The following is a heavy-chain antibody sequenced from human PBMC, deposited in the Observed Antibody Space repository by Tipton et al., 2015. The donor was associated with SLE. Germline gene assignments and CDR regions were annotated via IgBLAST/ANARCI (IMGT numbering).Heavy chain of an antibody. CDR3: ARAGAGYYYYYYMDV. J-gene: IGHJ6*03. Sequence: GLVKPSETLSLTCTVSGGSISSYYWSWIRQPPGKGLEWIGYIYYSGSTNYNPSLKSRVTISVDTSKNQFSLKLSSVTAADTAVYYCARAGAGYYYYYYMDVWSKGTTVTVSS. CDR1: GGSISSYY. CDR2: IYYSGST. V-gene: IGHV4-59*01.